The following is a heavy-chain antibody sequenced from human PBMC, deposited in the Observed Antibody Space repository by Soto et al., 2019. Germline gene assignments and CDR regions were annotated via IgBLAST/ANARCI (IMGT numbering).Heavy chain of an antibody. CDR3: STRAYDTNGYYRFDP. D-gene: IGHD3-22*01. J-gene: IGHJ5*01. V-gene: IGHV4-34*01. Sequence: LSLTCAVYGGSFSGHSWTWIRQSPGKGLEWIGDINHSGRVNYSPSLKSRVTISLDTSKNQFSLTLSAVTAADTAMYYCSTRAYDTNGYYRFDPWGQGTLVTVS. CDR2: INHSGRV. CDR1: GGSFSGHS.